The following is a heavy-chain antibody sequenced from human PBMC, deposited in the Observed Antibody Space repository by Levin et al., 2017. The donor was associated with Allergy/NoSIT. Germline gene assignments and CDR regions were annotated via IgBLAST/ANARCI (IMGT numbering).Heavy chain of an antibody. V-gene: IGHV4-4*02. D-gene: IGHD1-26*01. CDR1: GASIRTINW. CDR2: IYHTGNT. CDR3: AKNSVEATGVLDS. Sequence: SETLSLTCGVSGASIRTINWWTWVRQSPGKGLEWIAEIYHTGNTKYNPSLESRVTISVDESKNQFSLKMSPVIAADTAIYYCAKNSVEATGVLDSWGQGILVTVSS. J-gene: IGHJ4*02.